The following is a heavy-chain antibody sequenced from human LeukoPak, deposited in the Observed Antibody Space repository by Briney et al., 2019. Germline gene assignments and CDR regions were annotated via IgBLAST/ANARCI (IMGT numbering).Heavy chain of an antibody. Sequence: GGSLRLSCAASGFTFSSYAMSWVRQAPGKGLEWVSAISGSGGSTYYADSVKGRFTISRDNSKNTLYLQMNSLRAEDTAVYYCAKDRTKIRTSCYLGYWGQGTLVTVSS. V-gene: IGHV3-23*01. D-gene: IGHD2-2*01. CDR3: AKDRTKIRTSCYLGY. CDR1: GFTFSSYA. J-gene: IGHJ4*02. CDR2: ISGSGGST.